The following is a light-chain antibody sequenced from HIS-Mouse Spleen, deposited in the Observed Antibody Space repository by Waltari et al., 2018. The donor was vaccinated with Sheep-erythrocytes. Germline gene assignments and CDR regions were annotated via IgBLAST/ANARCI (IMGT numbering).Light chain of an antibody. J-gene: IGLJ3*02. Sequence: QSALTQPASVSGSPGQSITISCTGTSSDVGGYHSVSWYQQHPGKAPKPMFYELSKRTAAVPDPFAGSKSGNAASLTVSGLQAEDEADYYCSSYAGSNNWVFGGGTKLTVL. CDR1: SSDVGGYHS. CDR3: SSYAGSNNWV. CDR2: ELS. V-gene: IGLV2-8*01.